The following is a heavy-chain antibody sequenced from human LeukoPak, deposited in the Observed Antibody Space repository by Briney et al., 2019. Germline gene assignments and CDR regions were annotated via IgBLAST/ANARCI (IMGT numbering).Heavy chain of an antibody. V-gene: IGHV1-2*02. Sequence: ASVKVSCKASGYTFTDYYMHWVRQAPGQGLEWMGWINPNSGGTNYAQKFQGRVTMTGDTSIYTAYMELSRLRSDDTAVYYCARGAKTAVLPYYYYYMDDVWGTGTTVTVSS. CDR1: GYTFTDYY. J-gene: IGHJ6*03. CDR2: INPNSGGT. D-gene: IGHD2-2*02. CDR3: ARGAKTAVLPYYYYYMDDV.